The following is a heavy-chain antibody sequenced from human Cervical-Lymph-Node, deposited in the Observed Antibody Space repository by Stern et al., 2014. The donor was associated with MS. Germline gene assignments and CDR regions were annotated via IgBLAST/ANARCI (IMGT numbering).Heavy chain of an antibody. CDR1: GDSISSYTHY. D-gene: IGHD2-8*02. Sequence: QLQLQESGPGLVKPSETLSLTCAVSGDSISSYTHYWAWIRQPPGKGLEWIGSVYYSGATYYTPPLKSPVTIPGDTPKNPFPRGLNSVTAADTAVYYCAKHACTGAACPFDLWGQGTLVTVSS. V-gene: IGHV4-39*01. CDR3: AKHACTGAACPFDL. CDR2: VYYSGAT. J-gene: IGHJ4*02.